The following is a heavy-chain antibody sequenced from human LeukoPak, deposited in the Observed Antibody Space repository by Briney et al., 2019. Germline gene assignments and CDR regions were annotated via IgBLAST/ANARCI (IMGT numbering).Heavy chain of an antibody. CDR1: GGSISSSSYY. CDR3: ARGALGQYAFDI. CDR2: IYYSGST. D-gene: IGHD7-27*01. J-gene: IGHJ3*02. Sequence: PSETLSLTCTVSGGSISSSSYYWGWIRQPPGKGLEWIGSIYYSGSTYYNPSLKSRVTISVDTSKNQFSLKLSSVTAADTAVYYCARGALGQYAFDIWGQGTMVTVSS. V-gene: IGHV4-39*01.